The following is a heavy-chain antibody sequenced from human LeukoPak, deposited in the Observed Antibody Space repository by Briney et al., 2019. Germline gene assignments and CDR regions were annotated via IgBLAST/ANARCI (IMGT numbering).Heavy chain of an antibody. CDR3: ARPGFSGRGVDY. CDR1: GYSFTFTKNW. Sequence: GESLKISCKASGYSFTFTKNWIGWVRQVPGKGLEWMGIIYPVDSDTRYNPSFQGQVTISVDKSISTAYLQWSSLKASDTAMYYCARPGFSGRGVDYWGQGTLVTVSS. V-gene: IGHV5-51*01. J-gene: IGHJ4*02. CDR2: IYPVDSDT. D-gene: IGHD3-10*01.